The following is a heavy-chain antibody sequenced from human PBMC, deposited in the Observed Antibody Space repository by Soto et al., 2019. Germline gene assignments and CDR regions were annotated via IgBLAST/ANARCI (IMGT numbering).Heavy chain of an antibody. Sequence: SVKVSCKASGGTFSSYAISWVRQAPGQGLEWMGGIIPIFGTANYAQKFQGRVTITADESTSTAYMELSSLRSEDTAVYYCAKAVAGYGKNWFDPWGQGTLVTVSS. J-gene: IGHJ5*02. V-gene: IGHV1-69*13. CDR3: AKAVAGYGKNWFDP. D-gene: IGHD6-19*01. CDR1: GGTFSSYA. CDR2: IIPIFGTA.